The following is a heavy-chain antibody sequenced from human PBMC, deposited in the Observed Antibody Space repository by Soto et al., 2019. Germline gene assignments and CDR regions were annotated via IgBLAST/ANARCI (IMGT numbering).Heavy chain of an antibody. CDR2: INSDGSST. Sequence: HPGGSLRLSCAASGFTFSSYWMHWVRQAPGKGLVWVSRINSDGSSTSYADSVKGRFTISRDNAKNTLYLQMNSLRAEDTAVYYCARDSYTYYDFWSGYLANLDYYYYYGMDVWGQGTTVTAP. J-gene: IGHJ6*02. CDR1: GFTFSSYW. V-gene: IGHV3-74*01. D-gene: IGHD3-3*01. CDR3: ARDSYTYYDFWSGYLANLDYYYYYGMDV.